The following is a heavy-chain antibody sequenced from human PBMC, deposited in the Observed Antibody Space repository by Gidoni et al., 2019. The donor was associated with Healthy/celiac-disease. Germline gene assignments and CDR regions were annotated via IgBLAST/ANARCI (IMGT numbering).Heavy chain of an antibody. CDR1: GGTFSSYA. V-gene: IGHV1-69*01. CDR3: ASVGYCSSTSCIGVFDI. D-gene: IGHD2-2*01. CDR2: IIPIFGTA. Sequence: QVQLVQSGAEVKKPGSSVKVSCKASGGTFSSYAISWVRQAPGQGLEWMGGIIPIFGTANYAQKFQGRVTITADESTSTAYMELSSLRSEDTAVYYCASVGYCSSTSCIGVFDIWGQGTMVTVSS. J-gene: IGHJ3*02.